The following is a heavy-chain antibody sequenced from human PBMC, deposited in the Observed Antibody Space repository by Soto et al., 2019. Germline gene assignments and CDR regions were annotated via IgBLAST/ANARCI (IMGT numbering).Heavy chain of an antibody. Sequence: QVQLQESGPGLVKPSQTLSLTCTVSGGSISSGGYYWSWIRQHPGKGLEWIGYIYYSGSTYYNPSLKSRVTMSVDTSKNQFSLKLSSVTAADTAVYYCAREGLQLNWFDPWGQGTLVTVSS. V-gene: IGHV4-31*03. D-gene: IGHD4-4*01. CDR1: GGSISSGGYY. CDR2: IYYSGST. CDR3: AREGLQLNWFDP. J-gene: IGHJ5*02.